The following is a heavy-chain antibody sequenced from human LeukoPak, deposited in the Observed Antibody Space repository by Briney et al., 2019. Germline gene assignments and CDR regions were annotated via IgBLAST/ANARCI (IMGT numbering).Heavy chain of an antibody. Sequence: SGGSLRLSCAASGFTFSSYGISWVRQAPGKGLEWVSGINWNGGSTGYADSVKGRFTISRDNAKNSLYLQMNSLRAEDTALYYCARVARGGDSSGYYYVSYFDYWGQGTLVTVSS. J-gene: IGHJ4*02. CDR1: GFTFSSYG. CDR2: INWNGGST. D-gene: IGHD3-22*01. CDR3: ARVARGGDSSGYYYVSYFDY. V-gene: IGHV3-20*04.